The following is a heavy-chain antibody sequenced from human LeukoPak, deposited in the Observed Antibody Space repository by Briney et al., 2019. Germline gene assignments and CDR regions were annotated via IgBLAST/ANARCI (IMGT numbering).Heavy chain of an antibody. D-gene: IGHD6-19*01. CDR3: AKDSSGSGWFRVFYMDV. Sequence: GGSLRLSCAASGFTFSSYSTNWVRQAPGKGLEWVSGINWNGGSTGYADSVKGRFTISRDNAKNSLYLQMNSLRAEDTAVYYCAKDSSGSGWFRVFYMDVWGKGTTVTVSS. V-gene: IGHV3-20*04. CDR1: GFTFSSYS. J-gene: IGHJ6*03. CDR2: INWNGGST.